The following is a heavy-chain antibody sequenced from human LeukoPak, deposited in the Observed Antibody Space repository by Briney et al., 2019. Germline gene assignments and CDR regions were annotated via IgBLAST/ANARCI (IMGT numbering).Heavy chain of an antibody. D-gene: IGHD6-6*01. CDR2: IYSGGST. V-gene: IGHV3-53*01. Sequence: AGGSLRLSCAASGFTVSSNYMSWVRQAPGKELEWVSVIYSGGSTYYADSVQGRFTISRDNSKNTLYLQMNSLRAEDTAVYYCARDRLYSSSSEDYWGQGILVTVSS. CDR3: ARDRLYSSSSEDY. CDR1: GFTVSSNY. J-gene: IGHJ4*02.